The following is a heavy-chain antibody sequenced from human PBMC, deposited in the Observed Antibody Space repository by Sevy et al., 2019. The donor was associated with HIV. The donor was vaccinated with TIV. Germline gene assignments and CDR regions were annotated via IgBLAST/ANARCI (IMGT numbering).Heavy chain of an antibody. Sequence: GGSLRLSCAASGFTFSSYSMNWVRQAPGKGLEWVSYISSSSSTIYYADSVKGRFTISRDNAKNSLYLQMNSRRDEDTAVYYCARYGSITMASDWFDPWGQGTLVTVSS. CDR1: GFTFSSYS. V-gene: IGHV3-48*02. CDR3: ARYGSITMASDWFDP. CDR2: ISSSSSTI. D-gene: IGHD3-10*01. J-gene: IGHJ5*02.